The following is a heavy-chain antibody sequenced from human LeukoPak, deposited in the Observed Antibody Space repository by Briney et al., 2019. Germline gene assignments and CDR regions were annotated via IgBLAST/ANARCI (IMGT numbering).Heavy chain of an antibody. V-gene: IGHV4-59*01. CDR2: IYYSGST. J-gene: IGHJ6*03. D-gene: IGHD5-24*01. CDR3: ARGGDGYNYYYYYYMDV. CDR1: GVSISSYY. Sequence: SETLSLTCTVSGVSISSYYWSWIRQPPAKGLEWIGDIYYSGSTNYNPSLKSRVTISVDTSKNQFSLKLSSVTAADTAVYYCARGGDGYNYYYYYYMDVWGKGTTVTVSS.